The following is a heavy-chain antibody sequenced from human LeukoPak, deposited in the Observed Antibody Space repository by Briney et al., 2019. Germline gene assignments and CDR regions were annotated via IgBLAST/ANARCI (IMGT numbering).Heavy chain of an antibody. D-gene: IGHD6-13*01. CDR2: ISSSSSYT. CDR1: GFTFSDYY. Sequence: GGSLRLSCAASGFTFSDYYMSWIRQAPGKGPEWVSYISSSSSYTNYADSVKGRFTISRDNAKNTLYLQMNSLRAEDTAVYFCSRDREQQPTFDYWGLGTLVTVSS. CDR3: SRDREQQPTFDY. V-gene: IGHV3-11*06. J-gene: IGHJ4*02.